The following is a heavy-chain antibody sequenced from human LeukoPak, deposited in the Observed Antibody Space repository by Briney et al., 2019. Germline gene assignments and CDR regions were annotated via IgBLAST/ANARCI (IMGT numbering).Heavy chain of an antibody. D-gene: IGHD3-3*01. CDR1: GYTFTGYY. J-gene: IGHJ6*02. V-gene: IGHV1-2*02. CDR3: ARVRISSLFFDYYGMDV. CDR2: INPNSGGT. Sequence: GASVKVSCKASGYTFTGYYMHWVRQAPGQGLEWMGWINPNSGGTNYAQKFQGRVTMTRDTSISTAYMGLSRLRSDDTAVYYCARVRISSLFFDYYGMDVWGQGTTVTVSS.